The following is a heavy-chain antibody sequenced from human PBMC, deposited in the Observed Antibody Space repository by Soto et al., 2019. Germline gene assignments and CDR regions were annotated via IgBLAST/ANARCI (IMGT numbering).Heavy chain of an antibody. V-gene: IGHV3-23*01. Sequence: EVQLLESGGGLVQPGGSLRLSCAASGFTFSSYAMRWVRQAPVKGLEWVSAISGNGGSTYYADSVKGRFTISRDNSKNTLYLQMNSLRAEDTAVYYCARRGSGSYYDYWGQGTLVTVSS. D-gene: IGHD1-26*01. J-gene: IGHJ4*02. CDR3: ARRGSGSYYDY. CDR2: ISGNGGST. CDR1: GFTFSSYA.